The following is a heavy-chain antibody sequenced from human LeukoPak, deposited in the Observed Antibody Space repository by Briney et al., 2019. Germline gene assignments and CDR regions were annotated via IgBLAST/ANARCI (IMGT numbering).Heavy chain of an antibody. V-gene: IGHV4-34*01. J-gene: IGHJ5*02. Sequence: ETLSLTCAVYGGSFSGYYWSWIRQPPGKGLEWIGEINHSGSTNYNPSLKSRVTISVDTSKNQFSLKLSAVTAADTAVYYCARSHVGYSSSWFRWFDPWGQGTLVTVSS. CDR3: ARSHVGYSSSWFRWFDP. CDR1: GGSFSGYY. CDR2: INHSGST. D-gene: IGHD6-13*01.